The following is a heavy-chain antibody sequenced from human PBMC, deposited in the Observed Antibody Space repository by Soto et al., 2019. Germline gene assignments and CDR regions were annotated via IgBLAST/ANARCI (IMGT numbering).Heavy chain of an antibody. Sequence: EVQLVESGGGLVQPGGSLRLSCAASEFTFSGRSVHWVRQSPGKGLVWVSGIDKVGTDSTYADSVKGRFTSSRDNAKNTVYLQMNRLRVDDTAVYYCAACSRSHWFDYWGQGTLVTVSS. CDR2: IDKVGTDS. CDR1: EFTFSGRS. J-gene: IGHJ4*02. V-gene: IGHV3-74*01. D-gene: IGHD1-1*01. CDR3: AACSRSHWFDY.